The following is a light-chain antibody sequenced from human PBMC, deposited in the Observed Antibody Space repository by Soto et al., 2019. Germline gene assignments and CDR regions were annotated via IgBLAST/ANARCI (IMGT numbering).Light chain of an antibody. CDR3: QQYNNWPRT. J-gene: IGKJ1*01. CDR1: QSVSSSY. V-gene: IGKV3-20*01. Sequence: IVLTQSPVSLSLSPGERATLSCRASQSVSSSYLAWYEQKPGQAPRLLSYGASSRATGIPDRFSGSGSGTEFTLTISSLQSEDFAVYYCQQYNNWPRTFGQGTKV. CDR2: GAS.